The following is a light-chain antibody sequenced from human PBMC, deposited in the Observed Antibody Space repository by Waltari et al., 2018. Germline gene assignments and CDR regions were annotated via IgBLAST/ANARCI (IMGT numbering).Light chain of an antibody. Sequence: EILLTQSPATLSLSPGERATLSCRASQSISSDLAWYQQKPGQAPRPPIYEASNRATGIPARFSGSGSGTDFTLTIGSLEPDDLAVYYCQQRSDWPRTFGQGTKVEIK. CDR1: QSISSD. V-gene: IGKV3-11*01. J-gene: IGKJ1*01. CDR3: QQRSDWPRT. CDR2: EAS.